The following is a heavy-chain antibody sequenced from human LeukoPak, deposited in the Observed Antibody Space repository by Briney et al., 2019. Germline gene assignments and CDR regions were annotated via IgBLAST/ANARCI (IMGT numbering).Heavy chain of an antibody. CDR1: AFTFRNYA. Sequence: GGSLRLSCAASAFTFRNYAMSWVRQAPGKGLEWVSSITGGGPYTYYAPSVRSRLTISRDNSKNTLYLQMSSLRAEDTAAYYCAKGPLSSSNYYMDVWGKGTTVTVSS. D-gene: IGHD3-10*01. J-gene: IGHJ6*03. CDR2: ITGGGPYT. CDR3: AKGPLSSSNYYMDV. V-gene: IGHV3-23*01.